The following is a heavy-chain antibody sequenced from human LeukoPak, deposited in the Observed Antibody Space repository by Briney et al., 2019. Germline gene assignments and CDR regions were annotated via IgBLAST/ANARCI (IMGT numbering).Heavy chain of an antibody. J-gene: IGHJ3*02. Sequence: PSETLSLTCTVSGGSLSSYYWNWIRQPPGKGLEWIGYIYYSGSTNYNPSLKSRVTMSVDTSKNQFSLKLSSVTAADTAVYYCARGRAGAHAFDIWGQGTMVTVSS. CDR3: ARGRAGAHAFDI. V-gene: IGHV4-59*01. CDR1: GGSLSSYY. D-gene: IGHD1-26*01. CDR2: IYYSGST.